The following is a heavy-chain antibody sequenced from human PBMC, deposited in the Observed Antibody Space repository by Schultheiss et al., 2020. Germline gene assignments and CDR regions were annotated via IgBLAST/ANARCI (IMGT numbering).Heavy chain of an antibody. J-gene: IGHJ6*02. CDR2: IVVGSGNT. D-gene: IGHD3-10*01. Sequence: SVKVSCKASGFTFTSSAVQWVRQARGQRLEWIGWIVVGSGNTNYAQKFQGRVTITADESTSTAYMELSSLRSEDTAVYYCARDGAITMVRGVIIAQRPPNGMDVWGQGTTVTVSS. CDR1: GFTFTSSA. CDR3: ARDGAITMVRGVIIAQRPPNGMDV. V-gene: IGHV1-58*01.